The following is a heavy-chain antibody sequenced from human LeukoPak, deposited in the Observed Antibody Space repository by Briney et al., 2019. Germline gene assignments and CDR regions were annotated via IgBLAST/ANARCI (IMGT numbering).Heavy chain of an antibody. CDR2: IIPILGIA. CDR3: ARDCSGYSSGCTDY. D-gene: IGHD6-19*01. Sequence: ASVKVSCKASGGTFSSYAISWVRQAPGQGLEWMGRIIPILGIANYAQKFQGRVTITADKSTSTAYMELSSLRSEDTAVYYCARDCSGYSSGCTDYWGQGTLVTVSS. J-gene: IGHJ4*02. V-gene: IGHV1-69*04. CDR1: GGTFSSYA.